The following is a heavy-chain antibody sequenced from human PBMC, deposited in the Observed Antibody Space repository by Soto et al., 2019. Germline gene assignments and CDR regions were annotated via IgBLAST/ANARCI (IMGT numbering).Heavy chain of an antibody. CDR3: GRGTVSSRGLRAGIIDY. CDR1: GFIFGAYT. Sequence: QVQLVESGGGVVQPGTSLRLSCTASGFIFGAYTMHWVRQAPGKGLEWVAVISYEGNSNYNADSVKSRFTISRDNSENTLYLELNSMRPEATAAYYCGRGTVSSRGLRAGIIDYWDQGTLVTVSS. D-gene: IGHD3-10*01. CDR2: ISYEGNSN. J-gene: IGHJ4*02. V-gene: IGHV3-30-3*01.